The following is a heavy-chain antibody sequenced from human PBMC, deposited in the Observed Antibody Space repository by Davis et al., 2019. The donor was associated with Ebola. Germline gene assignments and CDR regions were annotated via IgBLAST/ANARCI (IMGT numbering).Heavy chain of an antibody. Sequence: GGSLRLSCAASGFTFSGSAMNWVRQAPGKGLEWVSSISSSSRYIYYADSVKGRFTISRDNAKNSLYLQMNSLRAEDTAVYYCARVGFGYCSGGSCYTDAFDIWGQGTMVTVSS. CDR3: ARVGFGYCSGGSCYTDAFDI. CDR1: GFTFSGSA. J-gene: IGHJ3*02. CDR2: ISSSSRYI. V-gene: IGHV3-21*01. D-gene: IGHD2-15*01.